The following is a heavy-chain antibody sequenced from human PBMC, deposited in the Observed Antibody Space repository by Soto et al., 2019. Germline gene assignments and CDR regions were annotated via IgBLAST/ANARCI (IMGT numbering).Heavy chain of an antibody. D-gene: IGHD3-22*01. V-gene: IGHV5-51*01. CDR1: GYSFTSYW. J-gene: IGHJ5*02. Sequence: PGESLTLSCKGSGYSFTSYWIGWVRQMPGKGLEWMGIIYPGDSDTRYSPSFQGQVTISADKSISTAYLQWSSLKASDTAMYYCARGPYDSSGYRAPRGFDPWGQGTLVTVSS. CDR3: ARGPYDSSGYRAPRGFDP. CDR2: IYPGDSDT.